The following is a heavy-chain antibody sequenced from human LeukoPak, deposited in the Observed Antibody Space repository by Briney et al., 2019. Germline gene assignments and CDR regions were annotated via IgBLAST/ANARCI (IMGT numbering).Heavy chain of an antibody. CDR3: ARSAAAGRIVATFAY. CDR2: IRYDGSKK. V-gene: IGHV3-30*02. CDR1: GFTFSSDG. J-gene: IGHJ4*02. D-gene: IGHD5-12*01. Sequence: PGGSLRLSCAAPGFTFSSDGMHWVRQAPGKGLEWVAFIRYDGSKKYYADSVKGRFTISRDNSKNTLYLQMNSLRAEDTAVYYCARSAAAGRIVATFAYWGQGTLVIVSS.